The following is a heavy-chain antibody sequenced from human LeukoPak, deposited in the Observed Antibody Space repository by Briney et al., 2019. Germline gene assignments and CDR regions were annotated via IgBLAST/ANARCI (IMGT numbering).Heavy chain of an antibody. D-gene: IGHD3-10*01. CDR3: VKEQGSGSYRTADY. J-gene: IGHJ4*02. Sequence: GGSLRLSCAASGFTFSSCGMHWVRQAPGKGLEWVAVITYDGGATYFEDSVKGRFTIFRDTSKSSLYLQMNSLGAEDTAVYYCVKEQGSGSYRTADYWGQGTLVTVSS. CDR1: GFTFSSCG. CDR2: ITYDGGAT. V-gene: IGHV3-30*18.